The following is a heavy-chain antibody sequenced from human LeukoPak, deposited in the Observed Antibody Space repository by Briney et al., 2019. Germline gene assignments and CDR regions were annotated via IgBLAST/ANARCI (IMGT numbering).Heavy chain of an antibody. Sequence: GGSLRLSCSASGFTFSSYTIHWVRQAPGKGLEFVSAITSNGGSAYYADSVKGRFTISRDNSKNTVYLQMSSLRAEDTAVYFCAKDQMAENLRRSGMDVWGQGTTVTV. CDR1: GFTFSSYT. J-gene: IGHJ6*02. CDR3: AKDQMAENLRRSGMDV. D-gene: IGHD5-24*01. CDR2: ITSNGGSA. V-gene: IGHV3-64D*06.